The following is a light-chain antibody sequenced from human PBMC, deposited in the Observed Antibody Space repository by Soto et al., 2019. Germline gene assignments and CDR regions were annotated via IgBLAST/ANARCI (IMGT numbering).Light chain of an antibody. Sequence: QSALTQPASVSGSPGQSITISCTGTSSDVGSHNFVSWYQQHPGKAPKLMIYGVRERPSGVSNRFSGSKSGNTASLTISGLQAEDEADYYCCSDAGSLPWVFGGGTKLTVL. J-gene: IGLJ3*02. CDR1: SSDVGSHNF. CDR3: CSDAGSLPWV. V-gene: IGLV2-23*02. CDR2: GVR.